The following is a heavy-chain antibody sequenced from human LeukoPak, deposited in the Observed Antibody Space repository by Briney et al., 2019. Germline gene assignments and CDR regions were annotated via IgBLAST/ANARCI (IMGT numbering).Heavy chain of an antibody. Sequence: GGSLRLSCAASGFNISVHYISWVRQAPGKGLEWVSGISASGGSTYYADSVKGRFTISRDNSKNTLYLEMNSLRAEDTAVYYCAQDRGATVTTFVYWGQGTLVTVSS. J-gene: IGHJ4*02. CDR2: ISASGGST. D-gene: IGHD4-17*01. V-gene: IGHV3-23*01. CDR1: GFNISVHY. CDR3: AQDRGATVTTFVY.